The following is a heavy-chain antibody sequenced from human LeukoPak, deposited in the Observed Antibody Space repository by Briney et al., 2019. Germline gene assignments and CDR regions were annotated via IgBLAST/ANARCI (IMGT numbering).Heavy chain of an antibody. CDR3: ARSSVLRYFDWLLFDY. J-gene: IGHJ4*02. V-gene: IGHV4-59*01. D-gene: IGHD3-9*01. CDR2: IYYSGGT. CDR1: GGSISSYY. Sequence: SETLSLTCTVSGGSISSYYWSWIRQPQGKGLEWIGYIYYSGGTNYNPSLKSRVTISVDTSKNQFSLKLSSVTAADTAVYYCARSSVLRYFDWLLFDYWGQGTLVTVSS.